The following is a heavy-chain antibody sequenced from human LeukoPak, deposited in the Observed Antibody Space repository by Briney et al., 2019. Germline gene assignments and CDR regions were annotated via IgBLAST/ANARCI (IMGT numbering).Heavy chain of an antibody. CDR2: ISSSSTYI. J-gene: IGHJ4*02. V-gene: IGHV3-21*01. D-gene: IGHD6-13*01. Sequence: PGGSLRLSCAASGFIFSSFSMNWVRQVPGKGLEWVSSISSSSTYIFYADSVKGRFSISRDDAKNSLYLQMNSLRAEDTAVYYCARAWRIAAPGTLSYWGQGSLVTVSS. CDR1: GFIFSSFS. CDR3: ARAWRIAAPGTLSY.